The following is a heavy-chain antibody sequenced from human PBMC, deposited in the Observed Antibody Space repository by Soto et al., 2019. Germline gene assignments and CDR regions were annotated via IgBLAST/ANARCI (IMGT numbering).Heavy chain of an antibody. Sequence: SETLSLTCTVSGGSISSGDYYWSWIRQPPGKGLEWIGYIYYSGSTYYNSSLKSRVTISVDTSKNHFSLKLSSVTAADTAVYYCAGRTVTKDAFDIWGQGTMVTVSS. CDR3: AGRTVTKDAFDI. J-gene: IGHJ3*02. CDR1: GGSISSGDYY. V-gene: IGHV4-30-4*01. D-gene: IGHD4-17*01. CDR2: IYYSGST.